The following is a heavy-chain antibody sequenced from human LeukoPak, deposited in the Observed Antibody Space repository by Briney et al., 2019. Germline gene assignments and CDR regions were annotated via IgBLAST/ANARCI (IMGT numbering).Heavy chain of an antibody. V-gene: IGHV4-34*01. J-gene: IGHJ1*01. D-gene: IGHD6-13*01. CDR3: ARHGAPYSSSWYGYFQH. Sequence: PSETLSLTCAVYGGSFSGYYWRWIRQPPGKGLEWIGEINHSGSTNYNPSLKSRVTISVDTSKNQFSLKLSSVTAADTAVYYCARHGAPYSSSWYGYFQHWGQGTLVTVSS. CDR2: INHSGST. CDR1: GGSFSGYY.